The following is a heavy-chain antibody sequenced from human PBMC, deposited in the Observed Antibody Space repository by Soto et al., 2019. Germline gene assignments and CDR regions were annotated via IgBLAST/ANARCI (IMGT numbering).Heavy chain of an antibody. CDR2: INPADSDT. CDR1: GNSFINHW. V-gene: IGHV5-51*01. Sequence: EVQLVQSGAEVKKPGESLKISCKGSGNSFINHWIGWVRQMPGKGLEWMGIINPADSDTRYSPSFQGQVTISADNSITTAYLQWNSLKASDTAMYYCARQDVLTGYFDFWGPGTLVTVSS. CDR3: ARQDVLTGYFDF. J-gene: IGHJ4*02. D-gene: IGHD3-9*01.